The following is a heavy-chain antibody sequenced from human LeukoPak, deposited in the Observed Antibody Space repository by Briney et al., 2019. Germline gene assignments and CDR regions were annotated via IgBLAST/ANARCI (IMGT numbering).Heavy chain of an antibody. CDR1: GFTLRSHW. CDR3: ARGYSTTPNQNWFDP. V-gene: IGHV3-74*01. D-gene: IGHD2-8*01. J-gene: IGHJ5*02. Sequence: GGSLRLSCAASGFTLRSHWMHWVRQAPGKGLVWVSRINTDGSSRNYADSVKGRFTTSRDNAKSTLYLQMDSLSAEDTAVYYCARGYSTTPNQNWFDPWGQGTLVTVSS. CDR2: INTDGSSR.